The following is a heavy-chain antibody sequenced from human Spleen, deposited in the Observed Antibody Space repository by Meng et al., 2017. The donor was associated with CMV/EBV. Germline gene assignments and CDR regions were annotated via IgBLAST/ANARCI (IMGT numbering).Heavy chain of an antibody. V-gene: IGHV3-23*01. CDR1: GFTFSNYA. D-gene: IGHD4-11*01. Sequence: GGSLRLSCAASGFTFSNYATSWVRQAPGKGLEWVSAISNSGGSTYYADSVKGRFTISRDNSKNTLYLQMNSLRAGDTAVYFCASFYSNYYFDSWGQGTLVTVSS. CDR3: ASFYSNYYFDS. J-gene: IGHJ4*02. CDR2: ISNSGGST.